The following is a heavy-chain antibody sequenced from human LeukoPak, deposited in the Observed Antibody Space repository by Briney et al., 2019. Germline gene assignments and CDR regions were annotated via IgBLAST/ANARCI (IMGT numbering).Heavy chain of an antibody. CDR2: ISYDGSNK. D-gene: IGHD5-12*01. V-gene: IGHV3-30*04. CDR3: ARQGSSGYVQFDY. CDR1: GFTFSSYA. Sequence: GRPLRLSCAASGFTFSSYAMHWVRQAPGKGLEWVAVISYDGSNKYYADSVKGRFTISRDNSKNTLYLQMNSLRAEDTAVYYCARQGSSGYVQFDYRGQGTLVTASS. J-gene: IGHJ4*02.